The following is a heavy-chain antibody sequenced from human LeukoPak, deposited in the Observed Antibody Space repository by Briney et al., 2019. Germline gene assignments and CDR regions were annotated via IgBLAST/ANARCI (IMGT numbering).Heavy chain of an antibody. CDR2: IYYNGST. J-gene: IGHJ5*02. CDR1: GVSFSSYY. V-gene: IGHV4-59*01. Sequence: SETLSLTCTVSGVSFSSYYWRWLRQPPGKGLEWIGYIYYNGSTNYNPSLKSRVTISLDTSKNQFSLKLSSVTAADTAVYYCVRAVGPVGGYDSPWGQGTLVTVSS. D-gene: IGHD5-12*01. CDR3: VRAVGPVGGYDSP.